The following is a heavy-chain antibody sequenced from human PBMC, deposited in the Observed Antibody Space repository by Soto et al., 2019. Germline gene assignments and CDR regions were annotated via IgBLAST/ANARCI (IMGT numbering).Heavy chain of an antibody. CDR2: IIPIFGTA. CDR3: ASGYYYDSSGYYAFEDY. Sequence: QVQLVQSGAEVKKPGSSVKVSCKASGGTFSSYAISWVRQAPGQGLEWMGGIIPIFGTANYAQEFQGRVTITADESTSTAYMELSSLRSEDTAVYYCASGYYYDSSGYYAFEDYWGQGTLVTVSS. J-gene: IGHJ4*02. V-gene: IGHV1-69*01. CDR1: GGTFSSYA. D-gene: IGHD3-22*01.